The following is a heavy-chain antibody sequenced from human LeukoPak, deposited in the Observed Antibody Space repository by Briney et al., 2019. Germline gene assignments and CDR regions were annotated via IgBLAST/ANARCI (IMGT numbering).Heavy chain of an antibody. D-gene: IGHD2-15*01. CDR2: IDPSDSDA. CDR3: ARGQGYCSGGSCFLYYFDY. CDR1: GYRFNSYW. V-gene: IGHV5-10-1*01. Sequence: GESLKISCQGSGYRFNSYWISWVRQMPGKGLEWMGGIDPSDSDANYSPSFQGHVTFSVDKSITTAFLQRSSLKASDTAMYYCARGQGYCSGGSCFLYYFDYWGQGTLVTVSS. J-gene: IGHJ4*02.